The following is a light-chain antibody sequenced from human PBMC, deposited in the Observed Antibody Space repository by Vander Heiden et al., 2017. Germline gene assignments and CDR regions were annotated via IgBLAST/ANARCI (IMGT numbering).Light chain of an antibody. CDR3: QSADSSGTYEV. Sequence: SYELTQPPSVSGSPGQTARITCSGDALPKQYAYWYQQKAGQAPVLVIYKDSERPSGSPERFSGSSSGTTVTLTISGVQAEDEADYYCQSADSSGTYEVFGGGTKLTVL. CDR2: KDS. J-gene: IGLJ2*01. CDR1: ALPKQY. V-gene: IGLV3-25*03.